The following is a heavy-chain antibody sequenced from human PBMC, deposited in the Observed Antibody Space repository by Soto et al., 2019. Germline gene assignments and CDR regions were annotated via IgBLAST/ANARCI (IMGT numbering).Heavy chain of an antibody. CDR2: IYHSGST. CDR3: VAAADY. J-gene: IGHJ4*02. CDR1: GYSISSGYY. V-gene: IGHV4-38-2*02. Sequence: SETLSLTCTVSGYSISSGYYWGWIRQPPGKGLEWIGSIYHSGSTYYNPSLKSRVTISVDTSKNQFSLKLSSVTAADTAVYYCVAAADYWGQGTLVTVSS. D-gene: IGHD6-13*01.